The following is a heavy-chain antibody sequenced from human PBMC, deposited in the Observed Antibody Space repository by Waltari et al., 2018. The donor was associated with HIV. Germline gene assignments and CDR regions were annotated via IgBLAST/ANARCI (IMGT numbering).Heavy chain of an antibody. CDR3: AREGSPYQPLLYYFDY. CDR2: IYYSGST. J-gene: IGHJ4*02. V-gene: IGHV4-39*07. CDR1: GGSISSSSYY. D-gene: IGHD2-2*01. Sequence: QLQLQESGPGLVKPSETLSLTCTVSGGSISSSSYYWGWIRQPPGKGLEWIGSIYYSGSTYYNPSLKSRVTISVDTSKNQFSLKLSSVTAADTAVYYCAREGSPYQPLLYYFDYWGQGTLVTVSS.